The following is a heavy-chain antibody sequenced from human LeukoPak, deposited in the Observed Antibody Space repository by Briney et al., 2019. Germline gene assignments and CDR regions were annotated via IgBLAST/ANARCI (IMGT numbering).Heavy chain of an antibody. CDR1: GYTFTSYG. CDR3: ATVSRVNGGGYYFDY. V-gene: IGHV1-18*01. CDR2: MSAYNGNT. D-gene: IGHD3-10*01. J-gene: IGHJ4*02. Sequence: ASVKVSCKASGYTFTSYGISWVRQAPGQGLEWMGWMSAYNGNTNYAQKLQGRVTMTTDTSMSTAYMELRSLRSDDTAVYYCATVSRVNGGGYYFDYWGQGTLVTVSS.